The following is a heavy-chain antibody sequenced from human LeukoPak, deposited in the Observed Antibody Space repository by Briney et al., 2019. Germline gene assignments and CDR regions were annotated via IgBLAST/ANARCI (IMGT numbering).Heavy chain of an antibody. CDR3: AKDHYDSSGYLNVHDAFDI. Sequence: GGSLRLSCAASGFTFSSYSMNWVRQAPGKGLERVSAISGSGGSTYYADSVKGRFTISRDNSKNTLYLQMNSLRAEDTAVYYCAKDHYDSSGYLNVHDAFDIWGQGTMVTVSS. V-gene: IGHV3-23*01. CDR1: GFTFSSYS. D-gene: IGHD3-22*01. CDR2: ISGSGGST. J-gene: IGHJ3*02.